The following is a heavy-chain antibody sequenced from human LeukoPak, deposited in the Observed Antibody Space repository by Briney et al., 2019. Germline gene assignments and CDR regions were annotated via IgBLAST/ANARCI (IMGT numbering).Heavy chain of an antibody. J-gene: IGHJ5*02. CDR2: ILYDGSNE. Sequence: PGRSLRLACAASGFTFSSYAMHWVRQAPGKGLEWVAVILYDGSNEYYADSVKGRFTISRDNSKNTLYLQMNGLRAEDTAVYYCAKLGRTLEPDPWGQGTLVTVSS. CDR3: AKLGRTLEPDP. CDR1: GFTFSSYA. V-gene: IGHV3-30-3*02. D-gene: IGHD1-26*01.